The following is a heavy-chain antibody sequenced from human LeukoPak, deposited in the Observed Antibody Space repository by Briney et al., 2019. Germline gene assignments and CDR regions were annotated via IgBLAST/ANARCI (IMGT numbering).Heavy chain of an antibody. CDR2: INHSGST. CDR3: AASYQYYFDY. Sequence: ETLSLTCAVYGGSFSGYYWSWIRQPPGKGLEWIGEINHSGSTNYNPSLKSRVTISVDTSKNQFSLKLSSVTAADTAVYYCAASYQYYFDYWGQGTLVTVSS. CDR1: GGSFSGYY. D-gene: IGHD6-6*01. V-gene: IGHV4-34*01. J-gene: IGHJ4*02.